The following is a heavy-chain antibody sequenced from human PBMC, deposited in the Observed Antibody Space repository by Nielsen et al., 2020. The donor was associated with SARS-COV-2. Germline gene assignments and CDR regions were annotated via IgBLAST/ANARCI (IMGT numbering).Heavy chain of an antibody. Sequence: GESLKISCAASGFTFSSYAMHWVRQAPGKGLEWVAVISYDGSNKYYADSVKGRFTISRDNSKNTLYLQMNSLRAEDTAVYYCARGGAADDYWGQGTLVTVSS. D-gene: IGHD1-26*01. J-gene: IGHJ4*02. CDR1: GFTFSSYA. CDR3: ARGGAADDY. V-gene: IGHV3-30-3*01. CDR2: ISYDGSNK.